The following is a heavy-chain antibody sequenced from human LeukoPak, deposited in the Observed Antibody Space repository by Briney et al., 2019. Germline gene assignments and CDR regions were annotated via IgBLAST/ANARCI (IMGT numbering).Heavy chain of an antibody. J-gene: IGHJ4*02. CDR1: GFTFSSYW. CDR3: ARDYMTYYYGSGSYIGY. D-gene: IGHD3-10*01. Sequence: GGSLRLSCAASGFTFSSYWMHWVRQAPGKGLVWVSRINSDGSSTSYADSVKGRFTISRDNAKNTLCLQMNSLRAEDTAVYYCARDYMTYYYGSGSYIGYWGQGTLVTVSS. CDR2: INSDGSST. V-gene: IGHV3-74*01.